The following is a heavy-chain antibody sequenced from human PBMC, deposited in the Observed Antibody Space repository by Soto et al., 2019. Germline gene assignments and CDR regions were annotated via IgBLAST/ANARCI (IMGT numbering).Heavy chain of an antibody. J-gene: IGHJ6*02. Sequence: PGGSLRLSCAASGFTFSSYGMHWVRQAPGKGLEWVAVISYDGSNKYYADSVKGRFTISRDNSRNTLYLQMNSLRAEDTAVYYCANVPRGVWYYYYGMDVWGQGTTVTVSS. V-gene: IGHV3-30*18. CDR3: ANVPRGVWYYYYGMDV. D-gene: IGHD3-10*01. CDR2: ISYDGSNK. CDR1: GFTFSSYG.